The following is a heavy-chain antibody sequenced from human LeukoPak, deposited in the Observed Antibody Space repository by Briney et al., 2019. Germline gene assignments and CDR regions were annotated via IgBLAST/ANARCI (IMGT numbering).Heavy chain of an antibody. V-gene: IGHV4-59*01. D-gene: IGHD2-15*01. CDR3: ARTTEGYCRGRSCYSYYYYMDV. CDR2: IYYSGST. CDR1: GGSISSYY. J-gene: IGHJ6*03. Sequence: SETLSLTCTVSGGSISSYYWSWIRQPPGKGLEWIGYIYYSGSTNYNPSLKSRVTISVDTSKNQFSLKLRSVTAADTAVYYCARTTEGYCRGRSCYSYYYYMDVWGKGPRSPSP.